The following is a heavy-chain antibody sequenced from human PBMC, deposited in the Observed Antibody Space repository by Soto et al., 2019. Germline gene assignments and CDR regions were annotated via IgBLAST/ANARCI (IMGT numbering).Heavy chain of an antibody. D-gene: IGHD3-16*02. CDR2: IYYSGST. CDR1: RGAGSSGSHY. J-gene: IGHJ5*02. CDR3: ARTGSDYVWGSYRYYFEP. Sequence: PETLSLKCTVARGAGSSGSHYRSWSREPPGKGLEWIGNIYYSGSTSYNPSLKSRVTISVDTSNNQFSLRLNSVTAADTAVYHCARTGSDYVWGSYRYYFEPWGQGTLVT. V-gene: IGHV4-61*01.